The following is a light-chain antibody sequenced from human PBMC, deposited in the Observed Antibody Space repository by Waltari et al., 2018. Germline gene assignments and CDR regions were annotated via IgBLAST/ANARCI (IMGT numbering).Light chain of an antibody. CDR1: SSYVGGYSY. CDR3: SSYTSTYTPYV. CDR2: DVS. Sequence: QSALTQPASVSGSPGQSITISCTGTSSYVGGYSYVSWYQQHPGKAPKLMIYDVSNRPSGVSNRFSGSKSGNTASLTISGLQAEDEADYYCSSYTSTYTPYVFGTGTKVTVL. J-gene: IGLJ1*01. V-gene: IGLV2-14*01.